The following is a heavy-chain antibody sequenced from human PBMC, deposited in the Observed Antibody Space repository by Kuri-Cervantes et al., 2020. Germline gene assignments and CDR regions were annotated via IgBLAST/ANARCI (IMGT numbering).Heavy chain of an antibody. J-gene: IGHJ4*02. V-gene: IGHV3-48*01. Sequence: GESLKISCAASGSTFSSYSMNWVRQAPGKGLEWVSYISSSSSTIYYADSVKGRFTISRDNAKNSLYLQMNSLRSEDTAVYYCARGAYAYQLRKTTVVIPHFDYWGQGTLVTVSS. CDR3: ARGAYAYQLRKTTVVIPHFDY. CDR2: ISSSSSTI. D-gene: IGHD4-23*01. CDR1: GSTFSSYS.